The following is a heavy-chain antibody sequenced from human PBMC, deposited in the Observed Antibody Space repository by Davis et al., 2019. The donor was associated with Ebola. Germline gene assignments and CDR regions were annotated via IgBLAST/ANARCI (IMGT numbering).Heavy chain of an antibody. CDR2: IHGSGRT. CDR1: GGSISGFF. Sequence: MPSETLSLTCTVSGGSISGFFWSWIRPSPGGGLEWIRYIHGSGRTSYNPSFKSRVTISLDMSKNQFSLKVSSVTAADTAVYYCVRHVRGYDWGQGIPVTVSS. CDR3: VRHVRGYD. V-gene: IGHV4-59*08. D-gene: IGHD5-12*01. J-gene: IGHJ4*02.